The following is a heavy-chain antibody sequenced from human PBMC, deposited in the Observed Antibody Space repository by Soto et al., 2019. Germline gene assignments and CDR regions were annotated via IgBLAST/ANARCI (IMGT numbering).Heavy chain of an antibody. Sequence: EVQLVESGGGLVQPGGSLRLSCAASGFTFSSYWMHWVRQAPGKGLVWVARINSDGSRTSYADSVKGRFTISRDNAKNTLYLQTNSLRAEDTAVYYCVRTSLVVAAATREDYWGQGTLVTVSS. V-gene: IGHV3-74*01. CDR1: GFTFSSYW. CDR2: INSDGSRT. J-gene: IGHJ4*02. D-gene: IGHD2-15*01. CDR3: VRTSLVVAAATREDY.